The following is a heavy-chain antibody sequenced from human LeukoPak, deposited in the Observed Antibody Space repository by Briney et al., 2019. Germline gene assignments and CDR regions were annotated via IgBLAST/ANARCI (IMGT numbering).Heavy chain of an antibody. CDR2: INQDGGTR. CDR1: GFTFSNTW. Sequence: GGSLRLSCAASGFTFSNTWMAWIRQAPGKGLEWVANINQDGGTRQYADSVRGRFTISRDNAKNSLYLEMNSLRAADTGLYHCARDMKPNLDYWGQGTLVTVSS. V-gene: IGHV3-7*01. D-gene: IGHD3-16*01. CDR3: ARDMKPNLDY. J-gene: IGHJ4*02.